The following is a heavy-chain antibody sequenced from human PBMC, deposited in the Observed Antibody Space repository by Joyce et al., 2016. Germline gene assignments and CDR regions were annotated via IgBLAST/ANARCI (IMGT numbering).Heavy chain of an antibody. CDR1: GFTFSSYS. CDR3: ARSSYTNGIFDY. V-gene: IGHV3-21*01. Sequence: EVQLVESGGGLVKPGGSLRLSCAASGFTFSSYSMSWVRQAQGKGLECVSSLSSSSSYIKDTDSVKGRFTISRDNAKNALYLQMNSLRVEDTAVYYCARSSYTNGIFDYWGQGTLVTVSS. J-gene: IGHJ4*02. D-gene: IGHD2-8*01. CDR2: LSSSSSYI.